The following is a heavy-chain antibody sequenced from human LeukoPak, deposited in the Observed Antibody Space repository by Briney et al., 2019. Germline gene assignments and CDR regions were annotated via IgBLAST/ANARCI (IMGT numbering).Heavy chain of an antibody. D-gene: IGHD4-17*01. J-gene: IGHJ4*02. Sequence: SETLSLTCAVYGGSFSGYYWSWIRQPPGRGLEWIGEVNHGGTTNYNPSLKSRVIISADTSKNQFSLKLNSVTAADTAVYYCARVVYGDSSKDFDYWGQGTLVTVSS. CDR2: VNHGGTT. CDR3: ARVVYGDSSKDFDY. V-gene: IGHV4-34*01. CDR1: GGSFSGYY.